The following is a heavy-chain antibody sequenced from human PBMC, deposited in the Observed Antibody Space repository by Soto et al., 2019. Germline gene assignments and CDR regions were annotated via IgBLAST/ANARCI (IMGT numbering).Heavy chain of an antibody. CDR3: GKATNFGVGPDYYYYYGMDV. V-gene: IGHV3-23*01. CDR2: VSGSGETT. D-gene: IGHD3-3*01. Sequence: GGSLRLSCAASGFTFSSYAMSWVRQAPGKVLEWVSTVSGSGETTYYTDSVKGRFTISGDNPKSTLYLQMTSLRGEDTAVYYCGKATNFGVGPDYYYYYGMDVWGQGTTVNVSS. J-gene: IGHJ6*02. CDR1: GFTFSSYA.